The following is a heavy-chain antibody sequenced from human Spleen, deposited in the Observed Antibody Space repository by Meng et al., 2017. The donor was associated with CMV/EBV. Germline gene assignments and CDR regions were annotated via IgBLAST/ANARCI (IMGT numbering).Heavy chain of an antibody. CDR2: ISYDARNK. Sequence: GESLKISCAASKFTFGSYTMHWVRQAPGKGLDWVALISYDARNKHYADSVKGRFTISRDNSNSTLYLQMNSLRAEDTAVYYCANGEGAVAGPHYFDYWSQGTLVTVSS. D-gene: IGHD6-19*01. J-gene: IGHJ4*02. CDR3: ANGEGAVAGPHYFDY. CDR1: KFTFGSYT. V-gene: IGHV3-30*04.